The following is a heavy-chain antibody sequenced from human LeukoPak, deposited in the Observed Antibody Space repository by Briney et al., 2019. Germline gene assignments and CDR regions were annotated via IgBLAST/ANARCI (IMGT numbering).Heavy chain of an antibody. V-gene: IGHV4-61*02. J-gene: IGHJ4*02. Sequence: PSQTLSLTCTVSGGSISGGSYYWSWIRQPAGKGLEWIGRIFPGGSTNYNPSLKSRVTISIDTFKNQFSLKLSSVTAADTAVYYCAREREVEYCSGGRCLYDYWGQGTLVTVSS. D-gene: IGHD2-15*01. CDR3: AREREVEYCSGGRCLYDY. CDR1: GGSISGGSYY. CDR2: IFPGGST.